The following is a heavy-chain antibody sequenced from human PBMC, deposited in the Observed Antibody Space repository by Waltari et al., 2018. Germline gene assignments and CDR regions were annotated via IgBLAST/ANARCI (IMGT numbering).Heavy chain of an antibody. Sequence: GGSIQAGGSLTLSCTTSGFNFGGFALSWFRQAPGKGLEWVGFIRSKTYGETREYAATVKRRFTISRDDSKGIAYLQMNNLKVEDTAVYYCSREQNFEIINWFDPWGPGTLVTVSS. J-gene: IGHJ5*02. CDR3: SREQNFEIINWFDP. CDR1: GFNFGGFA. CDR2: IRSKTYGETR. D-gene: IGHD3-9*01. V-gene: IGHV3-49*03.